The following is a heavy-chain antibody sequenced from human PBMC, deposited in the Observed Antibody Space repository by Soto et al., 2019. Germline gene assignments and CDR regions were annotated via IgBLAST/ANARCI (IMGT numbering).Heavy chain of an antibody. CDR2: IGTAGDT. J-gene: IGHJ4*02. D-gene: IGHD3-10*01. Sequence: GGSLRLSCAASGFTFSSYDMHWVRQATGKGLEWVSAIGTAGDTYYPGSVKGRFTISREDAKNSLYLQMNSLRAGDTAVYYCARGSTTMVRGVTFDYWGQGTLVTVSS. CDR1: GFTFSSYD. V-gene: IGHV3-13*01. CDR3: ARGSTTMVRGVTFDY.